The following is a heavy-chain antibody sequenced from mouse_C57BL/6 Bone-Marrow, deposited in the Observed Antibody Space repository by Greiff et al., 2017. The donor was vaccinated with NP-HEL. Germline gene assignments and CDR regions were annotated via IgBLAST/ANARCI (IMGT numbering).Heavy chain of an antibody. Sequence: VQVVESGAELVKPGASVKISCKASGYEFSNYWMNWVKQRPGKGLEWIGQIYPGDGDTNYNGKFKDKATLTADKSSSTAYMQLSRMNSEYSALYCCARGAYWGQGTLVTVSA. V-gene: IGHV1-80*01. CDR2: IYPGDGDT. CDR1: GYEFSNYW. CDR3: ARGAY. J-gene: IGHJ3*01.